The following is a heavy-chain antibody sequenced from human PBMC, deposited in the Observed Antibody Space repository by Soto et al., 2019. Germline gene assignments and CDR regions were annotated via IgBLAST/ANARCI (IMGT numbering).Heavy chain of an antibody. V-gene: IGHV3-15*01. CDR3: TLYTNFNYGGPFDY. D-gene: IGHD4-17*01. J-gene: IGHJ4*02. CDR1: GCTFSNAW. CDR2: IKSKTDVGPT. Sequence: GGSLRLSCAASGCTFSNAWMRWVRQAPGKGLEWVGRIKSKTDVGPTDYAAPVKGRFTISGDDSKNTLYLQMNSLKTEDTAVYYCTLYTNFNYGGPFDYWGQGTQVTVS.